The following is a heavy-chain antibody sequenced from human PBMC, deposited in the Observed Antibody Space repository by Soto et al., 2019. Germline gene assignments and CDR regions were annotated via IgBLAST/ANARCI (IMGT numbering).Heavy chain of an antibody. Sequence: GGALRLSCAASGFTFSSYAMSWVRQAPGKGLEWVSAISGSGGSTYYADSVKGRFTISRDNSKNTLYLQMNSLRAEDTAVYYCAKEGTTMIVVVRAFDIWGQGTMVTVSS. D-gene: IGHD3-22*01. CDR2: ISGSGGST. CDR1: GFTFSSYA. CDR3: AKEGTTMIVVVRAFDI. V-gene: IGHV3-23*01. J-gene: IGHJ3*02.